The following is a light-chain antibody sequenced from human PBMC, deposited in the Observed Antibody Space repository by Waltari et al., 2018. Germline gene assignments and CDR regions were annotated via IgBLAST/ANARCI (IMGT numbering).Light chain of an antibody. CDR2: GAS. CDR1: QSVSSN. V-gene: IGKV3D-15*01. CDR3: QQYRNWPPWT. Sequence: EIVMTQSTATLSVSTGERATLSCRASQSVSSNLAWYQQQPGQAPRLLIYGASTRATGIPARFSGSGSGTEFTLTISSLQSEDFAVYYCQQYRNWPPWTFGQGTKVEIK. J-gene: IGKJ1*01.